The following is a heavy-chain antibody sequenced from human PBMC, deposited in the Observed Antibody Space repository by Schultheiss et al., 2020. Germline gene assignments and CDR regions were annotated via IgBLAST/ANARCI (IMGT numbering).Heavy chain of an antibody. Sequence: SETLSLTCTVSGGSISSGDYYWSWIRQPPGKGLEWIGYIYHSGSTYYNPSLKSRVTISVDRSKNQFSLKLSSVTAADTAVYYCARGATGYSSSWFDPWGQGTLVTVSS. CDR3: ARGATGYSSSWFDP. CDR1: GGSISSGDYY. CDR2: IYHSGST. J-gene: IGHJ5*02. D-gene: IGHD6-13*01. V-gene: IGHV4-30-2*01.